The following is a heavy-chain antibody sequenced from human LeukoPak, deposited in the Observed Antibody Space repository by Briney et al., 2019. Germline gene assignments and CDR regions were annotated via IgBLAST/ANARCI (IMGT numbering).Heavy chain of an antibody. CDR2: IQSDGSKT. CDR1: GFSFSNYG. J-gene: IGHJ6*02. Sequence: GGSLRLSCAASGFSFSNYGMHWVRQAPGKGLEWVAVIQSDGSKTYSADSVKGRFTISRDNPRNTLYLQMNRLRPEDTAVYCCAKGYCKSATCRSDMDAWGQGTTVTVSS. CDR3: AKGYCKSATCRSDMDA. V-gene: IGHV3-30*02. D-gene: IGHD2-15*01.